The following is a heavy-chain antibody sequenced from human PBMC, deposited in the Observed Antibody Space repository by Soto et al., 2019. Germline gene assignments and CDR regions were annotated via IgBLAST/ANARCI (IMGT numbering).Heavy chain of an antibody. CDR3: ARITWGGAAPSANWLDP. CDR2: ISAYNGNT. Sequence: ASVKVSCKASGYTFTSYGISWVRQAPGQGLEWMGWISAYNGNTNYAQKLQGRVNMTTDTSTSTAYMELRSLRSDDTAVYYCARITWGGAAPSANWLDPWGQGTLVTVS. V-gene: IGHV1-18*01. D-gene: IGHD2-21*01. J-gene: IGHJ5*02. CDR1: GYTFTSYG.